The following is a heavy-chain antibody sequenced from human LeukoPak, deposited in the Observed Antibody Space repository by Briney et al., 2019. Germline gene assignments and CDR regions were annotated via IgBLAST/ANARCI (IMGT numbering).Heavy chain of an antibody. CDR2: ISSSGSTI. CDR3: ARGLYSYGYGPTAFDY. J-gene: IGHJ4*02. Sequence: GGSLRLSCAASGFTFSSYAMSWVRQAPGKGLEWVSYISSSGSTIYYADSVKGRFTISRDNAKNSLYLQMNSLRAEDTAVYYCARGLYSYGYGPTAFDYWGQGTLVTVSS. D-gene: IGHD5-18*01. V-gene: IGHV3-48*04. CDR1: GFTFSSYA.